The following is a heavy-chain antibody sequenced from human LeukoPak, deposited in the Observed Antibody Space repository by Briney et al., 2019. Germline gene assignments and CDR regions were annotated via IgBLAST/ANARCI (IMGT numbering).Heavy chain of an antibody. D-gene: IGHD5-24*01. CDR1: GFTFSSYS. J-gene: IGHJ6*02. CDR2: ISSSSSYI. CDR3: ASGGGSQLYGMDV. Sequence: GRSLRLSCAASGFTFSSYSMNWVRQAPGKGLEWVSSISSSSSYIYYADSVKGRFTISRDNAKNSLYLQMNSLRAEDTAVYYCASGGGSQLYGMDVWGQGTTVTVSS. V-gene: IGHV3-21*01.